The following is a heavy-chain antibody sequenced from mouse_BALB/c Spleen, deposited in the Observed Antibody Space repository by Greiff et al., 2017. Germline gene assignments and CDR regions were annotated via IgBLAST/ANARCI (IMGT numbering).Heavy chain of an antibody. CDR1: GFTFSSFG. D-gene: IGHD1-2*01. CDR2: ISSGSSTI. V-gene: IGHV5-17*02. CDR3: ATAYYAMDY. J-gene: IGHJ4*01. Sequence: EVKLVESGGGLVQPGGSRKLSCAASGFTFSSFGMHWVRQAPEKGLEWVAYISSGSSTIYYADTVKGRFTISRDNPKNTLFLQMTSLRSEDTAMYYCATAYYAMDYWGQGTSVTVSS.